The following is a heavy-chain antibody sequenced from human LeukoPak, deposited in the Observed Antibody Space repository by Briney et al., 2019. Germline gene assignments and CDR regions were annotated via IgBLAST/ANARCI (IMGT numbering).Heavy chain of an antibody. CDR1: GFTFSSAP. D-gene: IGHD2-8*01. CDR2: IGGSGGNT. CDR3: AQWHTVDY. J-gene: IGHJ4*02. V-gene: IGHV3-23*01. Sequence: GGSLRLSCAASGFTFSSAPMSWVRQAPGKGLEWVSVIGGSGGNTNYADSVRGRFTISRDNSKNTLYPQMNSLRAEDTAVYYCAQWHTVDYWGQGTLVTVSS.